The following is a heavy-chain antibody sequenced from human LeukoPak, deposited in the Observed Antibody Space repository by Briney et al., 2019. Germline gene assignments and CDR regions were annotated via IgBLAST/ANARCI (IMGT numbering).Heavy chain of an antibody. CDR2: FSGHGSNT. Sequence: PGGSLRLSCAASGFTFSTYAMGWVRQAPGKGLEWVSAFSGHGSNTYYADSVKGRFTVSRDNSKNTLYLQMNSLRVEDTAVYYCVKGMASGWGYYYYYGMDVWGQWPTVTVSS. CDR1: GFTFSTYA. V-gene: IGHV3-23*01. CDR3: VKGMASGWGYYYYYGMDV. D-gene: IGHD6-19*01. J-gene: IGHJ6*02.